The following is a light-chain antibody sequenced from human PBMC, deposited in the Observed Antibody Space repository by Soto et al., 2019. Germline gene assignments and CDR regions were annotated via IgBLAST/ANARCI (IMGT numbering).Light chain of an antibody. CDR2: DAS. J-gene: IGKJ1*01. CDR1: QSISSW. CDR3: QQYNSYSRV. Sequence: DIQMTQSPSTLSASVGDRVTITCRASQSISSWLAWYQQKPGKAPKLLIYDASSLESGVPSRFSGSGSGTEFTLTISSLQPDDFATYYCQQYNSYSRVFGHGTKVEIK. V-gene: IGKV1-5*01.